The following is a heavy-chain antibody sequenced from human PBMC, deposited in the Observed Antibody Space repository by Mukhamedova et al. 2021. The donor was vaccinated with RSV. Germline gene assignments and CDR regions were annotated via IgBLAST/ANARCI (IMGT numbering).Heavy chain of an antibody. CDR2: ISGSGGST. Sequence: GKGLEWVSAISGSGGSTYYADSVKSRFTISRDNSKNTLYLQMNSLRAEDTAVYYCASHDDYDYWGQGTLVTVSS. CDR3: ASHDDYDY. V-gene: IGHV3-23*01. D-gene: IGHD4-17*01. J-gene: IGHJ4*02.